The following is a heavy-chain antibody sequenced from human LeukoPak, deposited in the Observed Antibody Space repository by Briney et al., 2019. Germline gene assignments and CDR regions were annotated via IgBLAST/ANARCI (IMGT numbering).Heavy chain of an antibody. CDR1: GFTFSSYA. Sequence: GGSLRLSCAASGFTFSSYAMSWVRQAPGKGLEWVSAISGSGGSTYYADSVKGRFTISRDDRKTSLYLQMISLRVEDTAVYYCVIHSVSSCYWGQGTLVIVSS. V-gene: IGHV3-23*01. J-gene: IGHJ4*02. D-gene: IGHD4-11*01. CDR3: VIHSVSSCY. CDR2: ISGSGGST.